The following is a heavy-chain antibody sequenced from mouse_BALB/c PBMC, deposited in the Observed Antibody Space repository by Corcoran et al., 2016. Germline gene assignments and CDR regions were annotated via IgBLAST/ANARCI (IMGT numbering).Heavy chain of an antibody. Sequence: EVQLQQSGPELVKPGASVKMSCKATGYTFTSYVMQWVNQKPGQGLEWIGYINPYNDGTKYNEKFKGKATLTSDKSSSTAYMELSSLTSEDSAVYYCARRDYGTFYYAMDYWGQGTSVTVSS. CDR3: ARRDYGTFYYAMDY. CDR1: GYTFTSYV. V-gene: IGHV1S136*01. D-gene: IGHD1-1*01. J-gene: IGHJ4*01. CDR2: INPYNDGT.